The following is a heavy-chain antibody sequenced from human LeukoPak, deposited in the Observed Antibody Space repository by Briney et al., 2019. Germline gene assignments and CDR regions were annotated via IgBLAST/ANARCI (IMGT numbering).Heavy chain of an antibody. D-gene: IGHD5-18*01. CDR3: ARDSARYSYGSGYTYFDY. CDR1: GYTFTGYY. CDR2: INPNSGGT. J-gene: IGHJ4*02. Sequence: GASVKVSCKASGYTFTGYYMHWGRQAPGQGLEWMGWINPNSGGTNYAQKFQGRVTMTRDMSTSTVYMELSSLRSEDTAVYYCARDSARYSYGSGYTYFDYWGQGTLVTVSS. V-gene: IGHV1-2*02.